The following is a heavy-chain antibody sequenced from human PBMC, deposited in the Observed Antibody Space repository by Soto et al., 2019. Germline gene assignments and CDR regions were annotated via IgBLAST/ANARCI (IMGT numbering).Heavy chain of an antibody. D-gene: IGHD3-3*01. V-gene: IGHV1-18*01. Sequence: ASVKVSCKASGYTFTSYVISWVRQAPGQGLEWMGWISAHNGNTNYAQKLQGRVTMTTDTSTSTAYMELRSLRSDDTAVYYCARDSPDDFWSGYYTGPLDAFDIWGQGTMVTVSS. CDR3: ARDSPDDFWSGYYTGPLDAFDI. CDR2: ISAHNGNT. J-gene: IGHJ3*02. CDR1: GYTFTSYV.